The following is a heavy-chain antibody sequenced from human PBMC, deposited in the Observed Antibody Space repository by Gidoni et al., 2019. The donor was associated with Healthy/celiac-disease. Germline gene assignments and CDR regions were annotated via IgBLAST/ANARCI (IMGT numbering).Heavy chain of an antibody. Sequence: EVQLVESGGGLVKPGGSLRLSCAASGFTFSRYSMNWVRQAPGKGLEWVSSISSSSSYIYYADSVKGRFTISRDNAKNSLYLQMNSLRAEDTAVYYCARAEWSSGPCFDYWGQGTLVTVSS. V-gene: IGHV3-21*01. CDR3: ARAEWSSGPCFDY. D-gene: IGHD6-19*01. CDR2: ISSSSSYI. CDR1: GFTFSRYS. J-gene: IGHJ4*02.